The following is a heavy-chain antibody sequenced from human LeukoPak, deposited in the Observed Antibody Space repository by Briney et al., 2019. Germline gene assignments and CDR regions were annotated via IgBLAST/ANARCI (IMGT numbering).Heavy chain of an antibody. J-gene: IGHJ6*02. D-gene: IGHD6-6*01. CDR1: GGSFSGYY. Sequence: PSETLSLTCAVYGGSFSGYYWSWIRQPPGKGLEWIGEINHSGSTNYNPSLKSRVTISVDTSKNQFSLKLSSVTAADTAVYYCARGAARRGLGYCYGMDVWGQGTTVTVSS. V-gene: IGHV4-34*01. CDR3: ARGAARRGLGYCYGMDV. CDR2: INHSGST.